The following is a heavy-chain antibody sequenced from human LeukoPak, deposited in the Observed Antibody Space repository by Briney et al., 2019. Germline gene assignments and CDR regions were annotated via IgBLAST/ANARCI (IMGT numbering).Heavy chain of an antibody. Sequence: ASVKLSCKASGYTFTSHALHWVRQAPGESLEWMAWINGATGNTEYSQKFRARVTITRDTSASTAYMELSSLRSEDTAVYYCARSIIIVPNTSYYYYYMDVWGQGTTVTVSS. CDR3: ARSIIIVPNTSYYYYYMDV. J-gene: IGHJ6*02. D-gene: IGHD2/OR15-2a*01. CDR1: GYTFTSHA. V-gene: IGHV1-3*01. CDR2: INGATGNT.